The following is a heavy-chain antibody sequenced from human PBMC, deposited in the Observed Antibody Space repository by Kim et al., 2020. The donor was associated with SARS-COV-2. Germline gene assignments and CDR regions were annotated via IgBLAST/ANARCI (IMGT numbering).Heavy chain of an antibody. CDR2: IYYSGST. V-gene: IGHV4-59*08. CDR3: ARLDDSRGYYYMDV. D-gene: IGHD2-21*02. CDR1: GGSISSYY. Sequence: SETLSLTCTVSGGSISSYYWSWIRQPPGKGLEWIGYIYYSGSTNYNPSLKSRVTISVDTSKNQFSLKLSSVTAADTAVYYCARLDDSRGYYYMDVWGKGTTVTVSS. J-gene: IGHJ6*03.